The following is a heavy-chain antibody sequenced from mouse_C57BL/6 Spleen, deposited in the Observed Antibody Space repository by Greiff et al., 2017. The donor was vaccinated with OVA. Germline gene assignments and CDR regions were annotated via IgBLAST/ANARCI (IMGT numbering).Heavy chain of an antibody. CDR3: AREEYYYGSRDFDY. Sequence: EVQLQQSGPELVKPGASVKISCKASGYTFTDYYMNWVKQSHGKSLEWIGDINPNNGGTSYNQKFKGKATLTVDKSSSTAYMELRSLTSEDSAVYYCAREEYYYGSRDFDYWGQGTTLTVSS. V-gene: IGHV1-26*01. J-gene: IGHJ2*01. CDR1: GYTFTDYY. CDR2: INPNNGGT. D-gene: IGHD1-1*01.